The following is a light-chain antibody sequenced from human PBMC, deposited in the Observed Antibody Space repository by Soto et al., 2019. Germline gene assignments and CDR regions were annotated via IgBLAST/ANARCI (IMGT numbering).Light chain of an antibody. CDR1: QSVSSNS. Sequence: EIVLTQSPDTLSLSPGERATLSCRASQSVSSNSLAWYQQRPGQAPRLLIHGASSRAIGIPDRFSGSGSGTDFTLTISRLEPEDFVVYYCQQYGSSPPLTFGGGTKVDIK. CDR2: GAS. V-gene: IGKV3-20*01. J-gene: IGKJ4*01. CDR3: QQYGSSPPLT.